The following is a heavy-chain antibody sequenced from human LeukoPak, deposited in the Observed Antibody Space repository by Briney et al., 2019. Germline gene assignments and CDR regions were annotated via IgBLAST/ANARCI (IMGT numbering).Heavy chain of an antibody. CDR1: GFTFSSYS. V-gene: IGHV3-21*01. Sequence: PGGSLRLSCAASGFTFSSYSMNWVRQAPGKGLEWVSSISSSSSYIYYADSVKGRFTISRDNAKNSLYLQMNSLRAEDTAVYYCARDVFLLSSGNYPTFDYWGQGTLVTVSS. D-gene: IGHD3-22*01. J-gene: IGHJ4*02. CDR2: ISSSSSYI. CDR3: ARDVFLLSSGNYPTFDY.